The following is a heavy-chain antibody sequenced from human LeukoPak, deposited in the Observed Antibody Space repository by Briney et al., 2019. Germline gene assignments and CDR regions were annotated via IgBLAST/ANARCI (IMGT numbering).Heavy chain of an antibody. CDR2: INWNGGST. D-gene: IGHD1-26*01. Sequence: GGSLRLSCAASGFTFDDYGMSWVRQAPGKGLEWVSGINWNGGSTGYADSVKGRFTISRDNAKNSLYLQMNSLRAEDMALYYCARGGGPSGSYYFDYWGQGTLVTVSS. V-gene: IGHV3-20*04. CDR3: ARGGGPSGSYYFDY. CDR1: GFTFDDYG. J-gene: IGHJ4*02.